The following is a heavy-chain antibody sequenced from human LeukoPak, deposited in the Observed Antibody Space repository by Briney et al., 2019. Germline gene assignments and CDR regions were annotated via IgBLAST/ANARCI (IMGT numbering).Heavy chain of an antibody. CDR1: GGSISSYY. J-gene: IGHJ6*02. V-gene: IGHV4-59*01. CDR3: AREGYCSGGSCSGRMDV. CDR2: IYYSGST. D-gene: IGHD2-15*01. Sequence: PSETLSLTCTVSGGSISSYYWSWIRQPPGKGLELIGYIYYSGSTNYNPSLKSRVTISVDTSKNQFSLKLSSVTAADTAVYYCAREGYCSGGSCSGRMDVWGQGTTVTVSS.